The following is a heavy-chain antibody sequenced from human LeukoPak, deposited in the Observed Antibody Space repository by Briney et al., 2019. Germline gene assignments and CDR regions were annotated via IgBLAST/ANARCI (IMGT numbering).Heavy chain of an antibody. CDR1: GFTFNSYA. J-gene: IGHJ4*02. D-gene: IGHD1-14*01. CDR2: IGGGGENT. CDR3: AKVLTGSQDY. Sequence: GGSLRLSCAASGFTFNSYALSWVRQAPGKGLEWVSTIGGGGENTYYADSVKGRFTISRDSSKNTVYLHMKSLRAEDMAVYFCAKVLTGSQDYWGQGTLVTVTS. V-gene: IGHV3-23*01.